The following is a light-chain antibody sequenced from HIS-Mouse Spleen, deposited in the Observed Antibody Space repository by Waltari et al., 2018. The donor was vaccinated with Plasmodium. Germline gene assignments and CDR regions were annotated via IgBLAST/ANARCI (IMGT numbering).Light chain of an antibody. CDR3: CSYAGSYTYF. Sequence: QSALTQPRSVSGSPGQSVTITCPGTSRDVGGYNYVSWYQQHPGKAPKLMIYDVSKRPSGVPDRFSGSKSGNTASLTISGLQAEDEADYYCCSYAGSYTYFFGTGTKVTVL. CDR2: DVS. V-gene: IGLV2-11*01. J-gene: IGLJ1*01. CDR1: SRDVGGYNY.